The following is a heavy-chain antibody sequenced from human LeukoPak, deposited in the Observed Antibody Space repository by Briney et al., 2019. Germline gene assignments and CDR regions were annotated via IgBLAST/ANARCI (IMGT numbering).Heavy chain of an antibody. CDR2: IYTSGST. V-gene: IGHV4-61*02. Sequence: SETLSLTCSVSGYSISSGYYWSWIRQPAGKGLEWIGRIYTSGSTNYNPSLKSRVTISVDTSKNQFSLKLSSVTAADTAVYYCARDPNYYDSSGYGLWGQGTLVTVSS. J-gene: IGHJ4*02. CDR3: ARDPNYYDSSGYGL. CDR1: GYSISSGYY. D-gene: IGHD3-22*01.